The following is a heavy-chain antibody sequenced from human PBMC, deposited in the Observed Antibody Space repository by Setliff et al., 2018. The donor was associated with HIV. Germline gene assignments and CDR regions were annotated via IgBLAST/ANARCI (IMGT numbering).Heavy chain of an antibody. Sequence: LSLTCTVSGGSVSDTSYYWGWIRQPPGKGLEWLANVYYSGGTYYNPSLNSRVTISVDTSRSQFSLKLTSVTAADTALYFCARLGDSGYDFRGYFDYWGQGKLVTAPQ. CDR3: ARLGDSGYDFRGYFDY. CDR1: GGSVSDTSYY. D-gene: IGHD5-12*01. J-gene: IGHJ4*02. CDR2: VYYSGGT. V-gene: IGHV4-39*01.